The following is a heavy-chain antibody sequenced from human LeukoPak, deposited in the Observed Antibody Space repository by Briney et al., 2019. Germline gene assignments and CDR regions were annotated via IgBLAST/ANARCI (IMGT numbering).Heavy chain of an antibody. CDR3: ARGNSYGVDY. Sequence: PSETLSLTCAVYGGSFSGYYWSWIRQPPGKGLEWIGEINHSGSTNYNPSLKSRVTISVDTSKSQFSLKLSSVTAADTAVYYCARGNSYGVDYWGQGTLVTVSS. CDR1: GGSFSGYY. D-gene: IGHD5-18*01. CDR2: INHSGST. J-gene: IGHJ4*02. V-gene: IGHV4-34*01.